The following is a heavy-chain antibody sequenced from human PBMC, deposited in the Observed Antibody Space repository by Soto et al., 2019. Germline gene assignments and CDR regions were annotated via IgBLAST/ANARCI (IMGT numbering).Heavy chain of an antibody. J-gene: IGHJ4*02. Sequence: GGSLRLSCAASGFTFSSYGMHWVRQAPGKGLEWVAVISYDGSNKYYADSVKGRFTISRDNSKNTLYLQMNSLRAEDTAVYYCAKDLGHDYGDYFDYWGQGTLVTVSS. CDR2: ISYDGSNK. D-gene: IGHD4-17*01. CDR1: GFTFSSYG. CDR3: AKDLGHDYGDYFDY. V-gene: IGHV3-30*18.